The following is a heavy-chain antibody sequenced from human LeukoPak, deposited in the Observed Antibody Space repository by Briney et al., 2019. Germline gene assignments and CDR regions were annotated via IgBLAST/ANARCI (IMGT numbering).Heavy chain of an antibody. J-gene: IGHJ6*02. CDR3: ARGKDSNRYYYYGMDV. Sequence: ASVKVSCKASGYTFTGYYIHWVRQTPGQGLERMGRISPSSGGTNYAQKFQGRVTMTRDTSTSTVYMELSSLRSEDTAVYYCARGKDSNRYYYYGMDVWGQGTTVTVSS. CDR2: ISPSSGGT. V-gene: IGHV1-2*06. CDR1: GYTFTGYY.